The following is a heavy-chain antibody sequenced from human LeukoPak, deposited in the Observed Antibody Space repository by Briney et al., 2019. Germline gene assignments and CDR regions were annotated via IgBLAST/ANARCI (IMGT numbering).Heavy chain of an antibody. V-gene: IGHV4-39*01. J-gene: IGHJ3*02. CDR2: IYYSGST. CDR1: GGSISSSSYY. D-gene: IGHD5-24*01. CDR3: ARQPLGDGYSLYDAFDI. Sequence: PSETLSLTCTVSGGSISSSSYYWGWIRQPPGKGLEWIGSIYYSGSTYYNPSLKSRVTISVDTSKNQFSLKLSSVTAADTAVYYCARQPLGDGYSLYDAFDIWGQGTMVTVSS.